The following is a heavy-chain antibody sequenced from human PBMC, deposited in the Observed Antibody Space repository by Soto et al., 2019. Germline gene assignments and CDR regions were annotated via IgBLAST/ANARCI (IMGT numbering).Heavy chain of an antibody. V-gene: IGHV1-46*03. CDR2: INPSGGST. D-gene: IGHD6-19*01. Sequence: QVQLVQSGAEVKKPGASVKVSCKASGYTFTSYYMHWVRQAPGQGLEWMGIINPSGGSTSYAQKFQGRVTMTRDTSTSTVYMELSSLRSEDTAVYYCARARPYSSGSTGWFDPWGQGTLVTVSS. CDR1: GYTFTSYY. J-gene: IGHJ5*02. CDR3: ARARPYSSGSTGWFDP.